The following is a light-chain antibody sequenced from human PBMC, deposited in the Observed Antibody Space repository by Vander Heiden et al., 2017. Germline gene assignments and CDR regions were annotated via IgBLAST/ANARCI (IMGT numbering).Light chain of an antibody. CDR3: SAKTITSILV. Sequence: QSALTQPASVSGSPGQSITISCTGTSSAFGGYDFVSWYQQHPGKVPKLMIYEVSNRPAGVSNRFSGSKSGNTASLTISGLQAEDEADYYCSAKTITSILVFGGGTRLTVL. V-gene: IGLV2-14*01. CDR2: EVS. CDR1: SSAFGGYDF. J-gene: IGLJ3*02.